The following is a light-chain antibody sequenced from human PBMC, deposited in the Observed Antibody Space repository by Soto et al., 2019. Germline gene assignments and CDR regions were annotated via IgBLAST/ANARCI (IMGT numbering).Light chain of an antibody. CDR1: SSDVGYYNY. V-gene: IGLV2-14*01. J-gene: IGLJ2*01. CDR3: ISYTRSGTVV. CDR2: EVS. Sequence: QSALTQPASVSGSPGQSITISCTGTSSDVGYYNYVSWYQQHPGKAPKLMIFEVSNRPSGISNRFSGSKSGNTASLTISGLQTEDEADYYCISYTRSGTVVFGGGTKLTVL.